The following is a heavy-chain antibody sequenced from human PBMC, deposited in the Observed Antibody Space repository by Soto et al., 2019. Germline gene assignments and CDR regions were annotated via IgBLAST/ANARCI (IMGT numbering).Heavy chain of an antibody. Sequence: PAGSLRLSCAASAFTSNPYGMHLVRQTPGKGLEWVAVIYSDGTNKYYADSVKGRFTISRDNSKNTVYLQMNSLRDEDTAVYYCARSLGMASGWYGNYWGQGTLVTVAS. CDR3: ARSLGMASGWYGNY. V-gene: IGHV3-33*01. J-gene: IGHJ4*02. CDR1: AFTSNPYG. D-gene: IGHD6-13*01. CDR2: IYSDGTNK.